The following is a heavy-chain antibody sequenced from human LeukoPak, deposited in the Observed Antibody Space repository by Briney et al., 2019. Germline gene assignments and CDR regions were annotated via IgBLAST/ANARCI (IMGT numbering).Heavy chain of an antibody. CDR2: ISYDGSNK. V-gene: IGHV3-30-3*01. J-gene: IGHJ4*02. CDR3: AGTTVTTLYFDY. Sequence: PGGSLRLSCAASGFTFSSYAMHWVRQAPGKGLEWVAVISYDGSNKYYADSVKGRFTISRDNSKNTLYLQMNSLRAEDTAVYYRAGTTVTTLYFDYWGQGTLSPSPQ. D-gene: IGHD4-17*01. CDR1: GFTFSSYA.